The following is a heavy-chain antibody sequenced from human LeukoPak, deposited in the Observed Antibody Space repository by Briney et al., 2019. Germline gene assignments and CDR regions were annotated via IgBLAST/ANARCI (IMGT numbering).Heavy chain of an antibody. CDR2: IGIAGDT. V-gene: IGHV3-13*01. CDR3: ARDLHGGYGMDV. Sequence: GGSLRLSCAASGFTFSDYSMNWVRQAPGKGLEWVSVIGIAGDTYYAGSVKGRFTISRENYKNSLYLQMNSLRAGDTAVYFCARDLHGGYGMDVWGQGTTVAVSS. J-gene: IGHJ6*02. D-gene: IGHD3-10*01. CDR1: GFTFSDYS.